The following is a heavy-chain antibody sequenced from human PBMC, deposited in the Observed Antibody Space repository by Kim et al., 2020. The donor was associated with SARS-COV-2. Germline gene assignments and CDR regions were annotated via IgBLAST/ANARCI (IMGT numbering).Heavy chain of an antibody. CDR1: FFSIIILSYY. D-gene: IGHD3-22*01. Sequence: SYTLSLTFTFSFFSIIILSYYWGWIRQPPGKGLEWIGSIYYSGSTYYNPSLKSRVTISVDTSKNQFSLKLSSVTAADTAVYYCARAPQSPHRFYYYDSSGRNGYDPWGQGTLVTVSS. CDR3: ARAPQSPHRFYYYDSSGRNGYDP. V-gene: IGHV4-39*07. J-gene: IGHJ5*02. CDR2: IYYSGST.